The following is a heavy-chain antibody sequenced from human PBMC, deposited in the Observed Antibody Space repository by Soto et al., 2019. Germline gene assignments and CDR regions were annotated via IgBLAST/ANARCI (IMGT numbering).Heavy chain of an antibody. D-gene: IGHD3-16*01. CDR1: GGPFSSYD. CDR2: IIPIFGTA. CDR3: ARDLYDYVCV. Sequence: QVQMWQSGAEVKKPGSSVKFSCKASGGPFSSYDISWLRQSHGQGLEWREGIIPIFGTANYAQKLQGSVTITADESTSTAYMELSSLRTEDTDVDYCARDLYDYVCVWCQGTMVTVSS. V-gene: IGHV1-69*01. J-gene: IGHJ4*02.